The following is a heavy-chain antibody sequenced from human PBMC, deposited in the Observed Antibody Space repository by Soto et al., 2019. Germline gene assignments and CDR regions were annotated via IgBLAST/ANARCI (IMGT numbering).Heavy chain of an antibody. CDR1: RFTFTNYV. J-gene: IGHJ4*02. D-gene: IGHD2-15*01. V-gene: IGHV3-23*01. CDR3: TKESAASFDY. CDR2: ISVTGDNT. Sequence: GGSVRLSXAASRFTFTNYVMSWVRQAPGKGLEWVSGISVTGDNTYYADSVKGRFTVSRDNSNNTLYLQMNSLRAEDTAVYYCTKESAASFDYWGQGTLVTVSS.